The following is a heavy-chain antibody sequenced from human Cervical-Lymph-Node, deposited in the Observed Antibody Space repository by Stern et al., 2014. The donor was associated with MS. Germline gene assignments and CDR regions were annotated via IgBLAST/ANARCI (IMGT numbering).Heavy chain of an antibody. CDR2: INWNGGST. CDR3: ARAFCTGGVCYSFPFYGMDV. J-gene: IGHJ6*02. CDR1: GFTFEDYG. Sequence: EVQLVEYGGGVVRPGRSLRLSCAASGFTFEDYGMSWVRQAPGKGLEWGAAINWNGGSTVYAGSVQGRFTISRDNAKNSLYLQMNSLRAEDTALYHCARAFCTGGVCYSFPFYGMDVWGQGTTVTVSS. V-gene: IGHV3-20*01. D-gene: IGHD2-8*02.